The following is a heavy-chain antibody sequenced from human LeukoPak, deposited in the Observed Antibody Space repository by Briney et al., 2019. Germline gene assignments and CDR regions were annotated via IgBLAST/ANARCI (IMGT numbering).Heavy chain of an antibody. CDR2: IYTSGST. J-gene: IGHJ6*03. CDR3: ARVSCCGYYYCMDV. V-gene: IGHV4-4*07. D-gene: IGHD2-15*01. CDR1: GGSISSYY. Sequence: SETLSLTCTVSGGSISSYYWSWIRQPAGKGLEWIGRIYTSGSTNYNPSLKSRVTISVDKSKNQFSLKLSSVTAADTAVYYCARVSCCGYYYCMDVWGKGTTVTVSS.